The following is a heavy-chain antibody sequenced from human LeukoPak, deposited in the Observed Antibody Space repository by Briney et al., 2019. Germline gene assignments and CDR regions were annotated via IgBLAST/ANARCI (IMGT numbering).Heavy chain of an antibody. CDR1: GGSISSSIYY. CDR2: INHSGST. J-gene: IGHJ4*02. CDR3: ARSDFGGDFWSGRRRLNFDY. V-gene: IGHV4-39*07. D-gene: IGHD3-3*01. Sequence: TSETLSLTCTVSGGSISSSIYYWGWIRQPPGKGLEWIGEINHSGSTNYNPSLKSRVTISVDTSKNQFSLKLSSVTAADTAVYYCARSDFGGDFWSGRRRLNFDYWGQGTLVTVSS.